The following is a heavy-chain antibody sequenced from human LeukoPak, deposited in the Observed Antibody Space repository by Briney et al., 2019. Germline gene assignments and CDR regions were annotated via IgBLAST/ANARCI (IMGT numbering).Heavy chain of an antibody. J-gene: IGHJ2*01. CDR3: ARDWSSGSYWYFDL. CDR2: IYTSGST. CDR1: GGSISSYY. Sequence: PSETLSLTCTVSGGSISSYYWSWIRQPAGKGLELIGRIYTSGSTNYNPSLKSRVTMSVDTSENQFSLKLSSVTAADTAMYYCARDWSSGSYWYFDLWGCGTLVTVSS. V-gene: IGHV4-4*07. D-gene: IGHD1-26*01.